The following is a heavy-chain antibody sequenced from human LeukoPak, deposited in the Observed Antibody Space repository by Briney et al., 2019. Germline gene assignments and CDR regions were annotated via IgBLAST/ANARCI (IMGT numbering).Heavy chain of an antibody. J-gene: IGHJ3*02. V-gene: IGHV4-61*02. D-gene: IGHD3-22*01. Sequence: SQTLSLTCTVSGGSVSSGSYYWSWIRQPAGKGLEWIGRIYTSGSTNYNPSLKSRVTISVDTSKNQFSLKLSSVTAADTAVYYCARGDYYDSSGYYYGHAFDIWGQGTMVTVSS. CDR2: IYTSGST. CDR1: GGSVSSGSYY. CDR3: ARGDYYDSSGYYYGHAFDI.